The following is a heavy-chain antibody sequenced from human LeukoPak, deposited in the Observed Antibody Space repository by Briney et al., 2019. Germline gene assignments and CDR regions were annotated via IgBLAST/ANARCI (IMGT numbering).Heavy chain of an antibody. D-gene: IGHD2-21*02. V-gene: IGHV4-39*01. J-gene: IGHJ5*02. CDR1: GGSISSSSYY. CDR2: IYYSGST. Sequence: KPSETLSLTCTVSGGSISSSSYYWGWIRQPPGKGLEWIGSIYYSGSTYYNPSLKSRVTISVDTSKNQFSLKLSSVTATDTAVYYCARSLWASYCGGDCYSGWFDPWGQGTLVTVSS. CDR3: ARSLWASYCGGDCYSGWFDP.